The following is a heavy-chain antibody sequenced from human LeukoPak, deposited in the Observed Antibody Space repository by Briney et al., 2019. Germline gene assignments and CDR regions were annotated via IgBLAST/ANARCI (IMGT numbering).Heavy chain of an antibody. CDR1: GYTFTDYY. CDR3: ATVDVVPAAISLGVNI. J-gene: IGHJ3*02. V-gene: IGHV1-69-2*01. D-gene: IGHD2-2*01. CDR2: VDPEDGET. Sequence: ATVKISCKVSGYTFTDYYMHWVQQAPGKGLEWMGLVDPEDGETIYAEKFQGRVTMTADTSTDTAYMELCSLRSEDTAVYYCATVDVVPAAISLGVNIWGQGTMVTVSS.